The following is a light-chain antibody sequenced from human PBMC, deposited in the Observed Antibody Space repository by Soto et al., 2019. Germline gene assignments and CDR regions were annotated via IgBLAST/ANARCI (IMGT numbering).Light chain of an antibody. CDR2: KAS. CDR3: QQYKSFPRT. V-gene: IGKV1-5*03. CDR1: QSLGSW. Sequence: DIHWTQSPSTLSASVGDRVTITCRASQSLGSWLAWYQQKPGKAPKLLIYKASILEIGVPSRFRGSGSGTEFTLTLSSLQPDDFATYYCQQYKSFPRTFGQGTKLET. J-gene: IGKJ2*01.